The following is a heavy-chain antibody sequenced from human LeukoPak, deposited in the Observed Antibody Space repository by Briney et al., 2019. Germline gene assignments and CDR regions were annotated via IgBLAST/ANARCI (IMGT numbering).Heavy chain of an antibody. CDR1: AGSISSSY. J-gene: IGHJ6*03. V-gene: IGHV4-59*01. D-gene: IGHD2-2*01. CDR2: IYYSGSS. Sequence: SETLSLTSTVSAGSISSSYWSWIRHPPGKKLEWIGDIYYSGSSNYNPSPYSRVTISVDTSKNQFSLKLSSVTAADTAVYYCARGSPSVIVVVPAAYYYYMDVWGKGTTVTVSS. CDR3: ARGSPSVIVVVPAAYYYYMDV.